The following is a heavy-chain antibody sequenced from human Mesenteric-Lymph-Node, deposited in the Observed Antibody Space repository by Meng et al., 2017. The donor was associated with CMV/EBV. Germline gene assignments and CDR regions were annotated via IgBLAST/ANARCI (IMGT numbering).Heavy chain of an antibody. V-gene: IGHV4-34*01. D-gene: IGHD3-3*01. CDR2: INHSGST. CDR3: ARGRTVLRFLEWLSRYYFDY. CDR1: GGSFSSYY. J-gene: IGHJ4*02. Sequence: SETLSLTCAVYGGSFSSYYWSWIRQPPGKGLEWIGEINHSGSTNYNPSLKSRVTISVDTSKNQFSLKLSPVTAADTAVYYCARGRTVLRFLEWLSRYYFDYWGQGTLVTVSS.